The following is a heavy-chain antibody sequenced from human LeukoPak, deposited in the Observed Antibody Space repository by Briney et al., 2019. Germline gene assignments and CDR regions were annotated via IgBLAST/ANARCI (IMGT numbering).Heavy chain of an antibody. V-gene: IGHV1-2*02. Sequence: ASVKVSCKASGYTFTVYYMHWMRLAPGQGLEWMGWINPNSGGASLPQKFQGRVSMTRDTSISTAYMELSSLTSDDSAVYYCARDRGGLLTVYWGQGTLVTVSS. CDR2: INPNSGGA. CDR1: GYTFTVYY. J-gene: IGHJ4*02. D-gene: IGHD3-9*01. CDR3: ARDRGGLLTVY.